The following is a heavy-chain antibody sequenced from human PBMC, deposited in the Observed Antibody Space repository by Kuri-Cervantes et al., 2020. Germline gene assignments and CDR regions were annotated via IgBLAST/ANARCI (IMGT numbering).Heavy chain of an antibody. CDR2: IDWDDDK. J-gene: IGHJ4*02. V-gene: IGHV2-70*12. CDR1: GFSLSTSGMC. Sequence: SGPTLVYPTPTLTLTCTFSGFSLSTSGMCVSWVRLPPGKALEWLALIDWDDDKYYSTSMKTRLTISKDTSKNQVVLRMTNMDPVDTATYYCAHRRGYYSGGSGFDYWGQGTLVTVSS. CDR3: AHRRGYYSGGSGFDY. D-gene: IGHD2-15*01.